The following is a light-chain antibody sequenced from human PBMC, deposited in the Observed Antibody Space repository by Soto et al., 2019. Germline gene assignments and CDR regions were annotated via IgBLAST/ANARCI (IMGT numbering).Light chain of an antibody. J-gene: IGLJ1*01. V-gene: IGLV1-44*01. CDR2: SNY. Sequence: QSVLTQPPSASGTPGQRVTISCSGSSSNIGSKTVNWYQQLPGTAPKLLIYSNYQRPSGVPDRFSGSKSGTSASLAISGLQSEEEADYYCAAWDASLHGYVFGTGTKSPT. CDR3: AAWDASLHGYV. CDR1: SSNIGSKT.